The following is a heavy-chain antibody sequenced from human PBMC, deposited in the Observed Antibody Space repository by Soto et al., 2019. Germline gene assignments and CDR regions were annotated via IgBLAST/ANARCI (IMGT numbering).Heavy chain of an antibody. CDR2: ISSSSTI. V-gene: IGHV3-48*02. Sequence: GGSLRLSCAASGFTFSSYSMNWVRQAPGKGLEWVSYISSSSTIYYADSVKGRFTISRDNAKTSLYLQVNSLRDEYTAVYYCARDREGSRPDAFDIWGQGTMVTVSS. D-gene: IGHD6-6*01. CDR3: ARDREGSRPDAFDI. J-gene: IGHJ3*02. CDR1: GFTFSSYS.